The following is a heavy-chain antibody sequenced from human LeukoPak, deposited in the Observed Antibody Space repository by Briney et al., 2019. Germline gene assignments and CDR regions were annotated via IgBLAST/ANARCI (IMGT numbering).Heavy chain of an antibody. CDR1: GFIFSDYG. CDR2: ILYDEK. Sequence: GGSLRLSCAASGFIFSDYGMHWVRQAPGRGLEWVALILYDEKYYADSVKGRFTISRDNSKNTLYLQMDSLRAEDTAVYYCARYCSGGCYSGVDYWGQGTLVTVPS. CDR3: ARYCSGGCYSGVDY. J-gene: IGHJ4*02. V-gene: IGHV3-33*05. D-gene: IGHD2-15*01.